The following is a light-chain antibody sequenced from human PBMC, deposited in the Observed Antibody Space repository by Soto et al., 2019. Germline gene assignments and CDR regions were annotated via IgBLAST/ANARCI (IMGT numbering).Light chain of an antibody. V-gene: IGKV1-39*01. CDR1: QTISRY. Sequence: DIQMTQSPSSLSASIGDTVTITCRASQTISRYLKWYQQKPGKAPALLIFGASSLERGAPTRFSGRGSGTDFTLTINHLQPEDFSSYYCQQGYTTPQVTFGQETKVDVK. CDR2: GAS. J-gene: IGKJ1*01. CDR3: QQGYTTPQVT.